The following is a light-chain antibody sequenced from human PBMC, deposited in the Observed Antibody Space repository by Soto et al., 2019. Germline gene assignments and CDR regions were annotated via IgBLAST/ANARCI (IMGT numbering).Light chain of an antibody. J-gene: IGKJ2*03. CDR1: QSISSW. CDR2: KAS. CDR3: QQHSSSSPYS. Sequence: DVQMTQSPSTLSASVGDRVTITCRASQSISSWLAWYQQKPGKAPNLLIYKASTLGSGVPSRFSGGGSGTEFTLTISSLQPDDFATYYCQQHSSSSPYSFCQGTKLEIK. V-gene: IGKV1-5*03.